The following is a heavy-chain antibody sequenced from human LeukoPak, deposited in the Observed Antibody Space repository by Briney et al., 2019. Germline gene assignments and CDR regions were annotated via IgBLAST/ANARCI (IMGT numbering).Heavy chain of an antibody. V-gene: IGHV4-59*01. J-gene: IGHJ4*02. CDR1: RGSISDYY. D-gene: IGHD5/OR15-5a*01. CDR2: IHYSGTF. Sequence: PSETLSLTCSVSRGSISDYYWSWIRQTRGKGLEWIGYIHYSGTFTYSPSLKSRVDMSMDTSKNQFSLKLMSVTAADSGVYYCARGVSFDNWGQGTLVTVSS. CDR3: ARGVSFDN.